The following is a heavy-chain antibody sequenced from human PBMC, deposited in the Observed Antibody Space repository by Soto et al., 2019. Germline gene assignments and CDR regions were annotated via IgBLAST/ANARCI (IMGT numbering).Heavy chain of an antibody. CDR1: GGTFSTYS. CDR3: ARGGRYPKSSNYYGMDV. D-gene: IGHD1-20*01. Sequence: QVQLVQSGAEVKKPGSSVKVSCKASGGTFSTYSISRVRQAPGQGLEWMGGSLPIFGTSHYAQNFQGRVTITADESTSTAYMELSSLRSDDTAVYYCARGGRYPKSSNYYGMDVWGQGTTVTVSS. J-gene: IGHJ6*02. V-gene: IGHV1-69*01. CDR2: SLPIFGTS.